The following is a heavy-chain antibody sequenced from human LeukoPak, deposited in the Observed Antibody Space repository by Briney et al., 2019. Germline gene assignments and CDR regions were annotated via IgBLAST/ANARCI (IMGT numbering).Heavy chain of an antibody. CDR2: VYYSGNT. J-gene: IGHJ2*01. V-gene: IGHV4-39*01. CDR3: ARRRKAGWYFDL. Sequence: PSETLSLTCAVSGGSISSNYCFWDWIRQPPGKRLEWIGSVYYSGNTYYNPSLKSRVTISVDTSKNQFSLKLTSLTAADTAVYYCARRRKAGWYFDLWGRGTLVTVSS. CDR1: GGSISSNYCF.